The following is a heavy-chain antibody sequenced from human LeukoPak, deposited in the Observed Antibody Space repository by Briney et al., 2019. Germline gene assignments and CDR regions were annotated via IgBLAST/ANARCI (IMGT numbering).Heavy chain of an antibody. J-gene: IGHJ3*02. V-gene: IGHV3-48*03. CDR1: GFTFSSYE. Sequence: GGSLRLSCAAFGFTFSSYEMNWVRQAPGKGLEWVSFISSSGSNIYYADSVKGRFTISRDNAKSSLYLQMNSLRAEDTAVYYCARRTSGAFAIWGQGTKVTVSS. CDR3: ARRTSGAFAI. CDR2: ISSSGSNI.